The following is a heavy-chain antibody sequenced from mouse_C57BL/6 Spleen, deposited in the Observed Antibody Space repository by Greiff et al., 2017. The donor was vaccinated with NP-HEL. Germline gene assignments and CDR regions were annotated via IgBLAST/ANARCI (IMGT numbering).Heavy chain of an antibody. CDR3: AREEYYAMDY. J-gene: IGHJ4*01. Sequence: EVKVEESGPGLVKPSQSLSLTCSVTGYSITSGYYWNWIRQFPGNKLEWMGYISYDGSNNYNPSLKNRISITRDTSKNQFFLKLNSVTTEDTATYYCAREEYYAMDYWGQGTSVTVSS. V-gene: IGHV3-6*01. CDR1: GYSITSGYY. CDR2: ISYDGSN.